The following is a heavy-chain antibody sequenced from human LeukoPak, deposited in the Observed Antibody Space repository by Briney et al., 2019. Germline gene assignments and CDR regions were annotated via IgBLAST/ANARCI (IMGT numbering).Heavy chain of an antibody. D-gene: IGHD3-10*01. CDR3: ARSKYYYGLGSYYQFDS. J-gene: IGHJ4*02. CDR1: GYTFTIYG. CDR2: ISAYDGNT. Sequence: SVKVSCKASGYTFTIYGITWGRQAPGLGGEGMGWISAYDGNTNYAQRLQGTVTLTPHTSTSTAYMELRSLRSHYTAVYYCARSKYYYGLGSYYQFDSWGQGTLVTVSS. V-gene: IGHV1-18*01.